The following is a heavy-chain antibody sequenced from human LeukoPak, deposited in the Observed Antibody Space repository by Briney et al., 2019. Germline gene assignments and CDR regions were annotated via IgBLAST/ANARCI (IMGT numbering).Heavy chain of an antibody. CDR2: MYYSGST. D-gene: IGHD3-22*01. V-gene: IGHV4-30-4*01. Sequence: SQTLSLTCTVSGGSISSGDSYWSWLRQPPGKGLEWIAYMYYSGSTYYNPSLKSRFTMSADTSKNQLSLKLSSVTAADTAVYYCARPYYYDSRIDPWGQGILVTVSS. CDR1: GGSISSGDSY. CDR3: ARPYYYDSRIDP. J-gene: IGHJ5*02.